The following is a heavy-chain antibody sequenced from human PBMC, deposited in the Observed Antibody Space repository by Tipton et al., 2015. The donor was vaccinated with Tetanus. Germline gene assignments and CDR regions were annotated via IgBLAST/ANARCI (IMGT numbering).Heavy chain of an antibody. V-gene: IGHV3-30*18. CDR2: ISYDGSNK. CDR1: GFTFSSYG. J-gene: IGHJ3*02. CDR3: AKEYYYDSSGYLLGGDAFDI. Sequence: CAASGFTFSSYGMHWVRQAPGKGLEWVAVISYDGSNKYYADSVKGRFTISRDNSKNTLYLQMNSLRAEDTAVYYCAKEYYYDSSGYLLGGDAFDIWGQGTMVTVSS. D-gene: IGHD3-22*01.